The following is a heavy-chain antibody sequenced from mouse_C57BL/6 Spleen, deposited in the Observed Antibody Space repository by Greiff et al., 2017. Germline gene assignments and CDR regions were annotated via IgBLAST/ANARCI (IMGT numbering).Heavy chain of an antibody. V-gene: IGHV5-4*01. CDR1: GFTFSSYA. J-gene: IGHJ3*01. D-gene: IGHD1-1*01. CDR2: ISDGGSYT. CDR3: AREIPLFSTTGGFAY. Sequence: EVQLVESGGGLVKPGGSLKLSCAASGFTFSSYAMSWVRQTPEKRLEWVATISDGGSYTYYPDNVKGRFTISRDNAKNNLYLQMNPLKSEDTAMYYCAREIPLFSTTGGFAYWGQGTLVTVSA.